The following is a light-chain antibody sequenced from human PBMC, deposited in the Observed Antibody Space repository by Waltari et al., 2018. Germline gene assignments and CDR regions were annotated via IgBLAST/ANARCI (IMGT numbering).Light chain of an antibody. J-gene: IGKJ4*01. CDR2: GTS. CDR3: QQYDGIVVT. Sequence: IVLKQSPGTLSLSPGERATLSCRASQTVRSISFTWYQQKPGQAPRLLIYGTSNRAIGIPDRFSGSGSGTDFTLTISRLEPEEFAVYYCQQYDGIVVTFGGGTKVEI. V-gene: IGKV3-20*01. CDR1: QTVRSIS.